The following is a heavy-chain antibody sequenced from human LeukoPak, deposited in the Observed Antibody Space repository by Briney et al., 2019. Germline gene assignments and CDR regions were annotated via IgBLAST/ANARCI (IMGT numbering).Heavy chain of an antibody. J-gene: IGHJ4*02. D-gene: IGHD6-19*01. Sequence: GGSLRLSCAASGFTFSNAWMSWVRKAPGKGLEWVGRIKSKTDGGTTDYAAPVKGRSTISRDDSKNTLYLQMNSLKTEDTAVYYCTTSSGSFLLDYWGQGTLVTVSS. CDR3: TTSSGSFLLDY. V-gene: IGHV3-15*01. CDR1: GFTFSNAW. CDR2: IKSKTDGGTT.